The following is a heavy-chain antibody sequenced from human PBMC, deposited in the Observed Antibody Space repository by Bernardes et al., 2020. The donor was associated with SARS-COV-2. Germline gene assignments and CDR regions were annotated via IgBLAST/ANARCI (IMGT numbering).Heavy chain of an antibody. Sequence: GSLRLSCAVSGFTFGAYWMHWVRQAPGKGLVWVSRLNSDGSIRSYADSVKGRFTISRDNAKNTFYLEMNSLRDEDTAIYYCVGGGSFDYWGQGTLVTVSS. J-gene: IGHJ4*02. CDR1: GFTFGAYW. CDR2: LNSDGSIR. D-gene: IGHD1-26*01. CDR3: VGGGSFDY. V-gene: IGHV3-74*01.